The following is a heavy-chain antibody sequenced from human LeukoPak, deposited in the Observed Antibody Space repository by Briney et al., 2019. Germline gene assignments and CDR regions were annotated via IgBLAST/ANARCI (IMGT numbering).Heavy chain of an antibody. D-gene: IGHD3-9*01. J-gene: IGHJ4*02. CDR1: GYTFTGYY. CDR3: ARDQRYYDILTGYSPSKLFDY. V-gene: IGHV1-2*02. Sequence: ASVKVSCKASGYTFTGYYMHWVRQAPGQGLEWIGWINPNSGGTNYAQKFQGRVTMTRDTSISTAYMELSRLRADDTAVYYCARDQRYYDILTGYSPSKLFDYWGQGTLVTVSS. CDR2: INPNSGGT.